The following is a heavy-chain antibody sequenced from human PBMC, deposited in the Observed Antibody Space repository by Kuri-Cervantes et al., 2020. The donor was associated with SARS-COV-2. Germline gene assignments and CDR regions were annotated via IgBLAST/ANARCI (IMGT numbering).Heavy chain of an antibody. J-gene: IGHJ2*01. CDR1: GGSISSYY. V-gene: IGHV4-59*01. Sequence: SETLSLTCTVSGGSISSYYWSWIRQPPGKGLEWIGYIYYSGSTNYNPSLKSRVTISVDTSKNQSSLKLSSVTAADTAVYYRARDESQSFDLWGRGTLVTVSS. CDR2: IYYSGST. CDR3: ARDESQSFDL.